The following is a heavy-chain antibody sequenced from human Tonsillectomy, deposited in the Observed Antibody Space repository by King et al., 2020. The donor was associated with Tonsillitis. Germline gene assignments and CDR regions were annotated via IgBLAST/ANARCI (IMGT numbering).Heavy chain of an antibody. D-gene: IGHD3-10*01. Sequence: VQLVESGGGVVQPGRSLRLSCAASGFTFSSYAMHWVRQAPGKGLEWVAVISYDGSNKYYADSVKGRFTISRDNSKNTLYLQMNSLRAEDTAVYYCARDGGDRNYGMDVWGQGTTVTVSS. V-gene: IGHV3-30-3*01. CDR3: ARDGGDRNYGMDV. CDR1: GFTFSSYA. CDR2: ISYDGSNK. J-gene: IGHJ6*02.